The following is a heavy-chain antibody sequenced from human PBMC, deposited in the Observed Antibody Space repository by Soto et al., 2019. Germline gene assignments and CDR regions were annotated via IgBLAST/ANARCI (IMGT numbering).Heavy chain of an antibody. J-gene: IGHJ4*02. Sequence: QVQLQESGPGLVKPSETLSLTCTVSGDSSRGYYWTWIRQPPGRGLEWIGLISYTGSTNSNPSLKSRVTISVDTSKNRFSLRLTSVTDADTAVYYCATFRGDGAGEYLDFWRQGALVTVSS. CDR2: ISYTGST. D-gene: IGHD2-21*01. CDR1: GDSSRGYY. CDR3: ATFRGDGAGEYLDF. V-gene: IGHV4-59*08.